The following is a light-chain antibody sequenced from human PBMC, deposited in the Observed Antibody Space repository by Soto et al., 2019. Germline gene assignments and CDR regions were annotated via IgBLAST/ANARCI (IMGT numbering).Light chain of an antibody. V-gene: IGLV6-57*01. CDR3: QSYDSTTVV. CDR2: ENN. J-gene: IGLJ2*01. CDR1: SDRIASNY. Sequence: NFMLTQPHSVSESPGKTVTISCTRSSDRIASNYVQWYRQRPGSSPTTVIYENNQRPSGVPDRFSGSIDSSSNSASLTISGLKTEDEADYYCQSYDSTTVVFGGGTKVTVL.